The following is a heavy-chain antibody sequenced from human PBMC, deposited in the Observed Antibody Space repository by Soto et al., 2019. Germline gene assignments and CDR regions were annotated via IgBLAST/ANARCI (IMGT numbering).Heavy chain of an antibody. D-gene: IGHD2-15*01. J-gene: IGHJ5*02. V-gene: IGHV4-39*01. CDR3: APRYCSGGSCYWFDP. CDR1: GGSISSSSYY. CDR2: IYYSGST. Sequence: SETLSLTCTVSGGSISSSSYYWGWIRQPPGKGLEWIGSIYYSGSTYYNPSLKSRVTISVDTSKNQFSLKLSSVTAADTAVYYCAPRYCSGGSCYWFDPWGQGTLVTVSS.